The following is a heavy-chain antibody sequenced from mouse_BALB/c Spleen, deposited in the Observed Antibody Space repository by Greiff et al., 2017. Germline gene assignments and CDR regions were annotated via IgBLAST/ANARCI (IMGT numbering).Heavy chain of an antibody. Sequence: VQLKESGPGLVKPSQSLSLTCSVTGYSITSGYYWNWIRQFPGNKLEWMGYISYDGSNNYNPSLKNRISITRDTSKNQFFLKLNSVTTEDTATYYCARVGYYVGWYFDVWGAGTTVTVSS. CDR2: ISYDGSN. D-gene: IGHD2-3*01. CDR1: GYSITSGYY. CDR3: ARVGYYVGWYFDV. J-gene: IGHJ1*01. V-gene: IGHV3-6*02.